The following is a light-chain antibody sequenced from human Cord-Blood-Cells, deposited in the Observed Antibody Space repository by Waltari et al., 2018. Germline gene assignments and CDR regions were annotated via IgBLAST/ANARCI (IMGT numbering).Light chain of an antibody. CDR3: QQYYSTPLT. CDR2: WAC. V-gene: IGKV4-1*01. Sequence: DIVMTKSPDSLPASLGESATINSKSSQSVLYSSNNKNYLAWYQQKPGQPPKLLIYWACTRDSGVPDRFSGSGSGTDFTLTISSLQAEDVAVYYCQQYYSTPLTFGGGTKVEIK. CDR1: QSVLYSSNNKNY. J-gene: IGKJ4*01.